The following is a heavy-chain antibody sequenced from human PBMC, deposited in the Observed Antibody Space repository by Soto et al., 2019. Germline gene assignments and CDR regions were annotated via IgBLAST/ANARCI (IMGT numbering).Heavy chain of an antibody. CDR2: ISGSGGST. CDR3: AKEVSLGSTVDLGY. CDR1: GFTFSIFA. Sequence: GGSLRLSCAASGFTFSIFAMSWVRQSPGKGLEWVSTISGSGGSTYYADAVKGRFTISRDNSMGTLYLQMKSLRVEDTAIYYCAKEVSLGSTVDLGYWGQGALVTAPQ. J-gene: IGHJ4*02. V-gene: IGHV3-23*01. D-gene: IGHD7-27*01.